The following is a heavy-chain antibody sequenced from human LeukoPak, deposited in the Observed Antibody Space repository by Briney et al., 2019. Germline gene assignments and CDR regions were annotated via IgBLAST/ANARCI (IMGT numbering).Heavy chain of an antibody. Sequence: GGSLRLSCAASGFTFTDYIMSWIRPAPGERLEWVSYINSSRSYTNYADSVKGRFTISRDNAKNSLYLQMNSLRAEDTAVYYCARVRYCSSTSCEGPYYFDYWGQGTLVTVSS. J-gene: IGHJ4*02. D-gene: IGHD2-2*01. V-gene: IGHV3-11*06. CDR2: INSSRSYT. CDR3: ARVRYCSSTSCEGPYYFDY. CDR1: GFTFTDYI.